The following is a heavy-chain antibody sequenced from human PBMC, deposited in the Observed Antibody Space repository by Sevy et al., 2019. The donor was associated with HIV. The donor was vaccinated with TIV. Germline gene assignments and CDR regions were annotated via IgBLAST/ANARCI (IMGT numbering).Heavy chain of an antibody. CDR2: IFSGGNT. Sequence: GGSLRLSCAASGFTVSGNYMSWVRQAPGKGLEWVSGIFSGGNTHFADSVKGSFTISRDNSKNKLSLQMNSLGAEDTAVYYCARAVEDYSDSSAWDWYFDLWGRGTLVTVSS. CDR1: GFTVSGNY. D-gene: IGHD3-22*01. CDR3: ARAVEDYSDSSAWDWYFDL. V-gene: IGHV3-66*01. J-gene: IGHJ2*01.